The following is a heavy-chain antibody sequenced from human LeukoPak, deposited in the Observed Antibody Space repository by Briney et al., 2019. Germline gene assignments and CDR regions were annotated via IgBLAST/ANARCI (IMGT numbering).Heavy chain of an antibody. CDR2: INHSGST. CDR3: ARGRKRMDA. Sequence: SETLSLTCAVYGGSFSGYYWSWIRQPPGKGLEWIGEINHSGSTNYNPSLKSRVTISVDTSKNQFSLKLSSVTAADTAVYYCARGRKRMDAWGKGTTVTVSS. CDR1: GGSFSGYY. V-gene: IGHV4-34*01. J-gene: IGHJ6*04.